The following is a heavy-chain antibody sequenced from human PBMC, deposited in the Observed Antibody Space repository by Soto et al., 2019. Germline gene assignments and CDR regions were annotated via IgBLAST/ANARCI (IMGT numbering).Heavy chain of an antibody. V-gene: IGHV1-24*01. CDR1: GYTLTELS. J-gene: IGHJ6*02. D-gene: IGHD2-2*01. CDR2: FDPEDGET. Sequence: APVKVSCKVSGYTLTELSMRWVRQAQGKGLEWMGGFDPEDGETIYAQKFQGRVTMTEDTSTDTAYMELSSLRSEDTAVYYCATDLKVDRSYYYYYGMDVWGQGTTVTVSS. CDR3: ATDLKVDRSYYYYYGMDV.